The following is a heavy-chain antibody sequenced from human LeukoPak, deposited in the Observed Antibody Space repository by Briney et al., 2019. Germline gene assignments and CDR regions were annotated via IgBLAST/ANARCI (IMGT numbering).Heavy chain of an antibody. CDR3: ARGQYDYVWGSYRKEKGRYFDY. Sequence: SETLSLTCTVSGGSISSGSYYWSWIRQPAGKGLEWIGRIYSSGSTNYNPSLKSRVTISVDTSKNQFSLKLSSVTAADTAVYYCARGQYDYVWGSYRKEKGRYFDYWGQGTLVTVSS. D-gene: IGHD3-16*02. CDR1: GGSISSGSYY. J-gene: IGHJ4*02. CDR2: IYSSGST. V-gene: IGHV4-61*02.